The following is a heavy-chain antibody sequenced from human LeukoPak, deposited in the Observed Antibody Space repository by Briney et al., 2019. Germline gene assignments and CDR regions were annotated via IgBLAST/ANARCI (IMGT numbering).Heavy chain of an antibody. V-gene: IGHV4-39*07. J-gene: IGHJ6*03. Sequence: SETLSLTCTVSGGSISSSSYYWGWIRQPPGKGLEWIGSIYYSGSTYYNPSLKSRVTISVDTSKNQFSLKLSSVTAADTAVYYCARDKVSGWHYYYYYMDVWGKGTTVTVSS. D-gene: IGHD6-19*01. CDR1: GGSISSSSYY. CDR2: IYYSGST. CDR3: ARDKVSGWHYYYYYMDV.